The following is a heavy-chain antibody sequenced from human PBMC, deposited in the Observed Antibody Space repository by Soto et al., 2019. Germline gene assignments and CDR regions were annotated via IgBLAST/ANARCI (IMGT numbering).Heavy chain of an antibody. D-gene: IGHD3-16*01. CDR3: AAERGRRGLNWFDP. Sequence: QVQLVQSGAEVKKPGSSVKVSCKASGGTFSSYAISWVRQAPGQGLEWMGGISPLFGTANYAQKFQGRVTITADESTSTAYMELSSLRSEDTAVYYCAAERGRRGLNWFDPWGQGTLVTVSS. CDR2: ISPLFGTA. V-gene: IGHV1-69*01. J-gene: IGHJ5*02. CDR1: GGTFSSYA.